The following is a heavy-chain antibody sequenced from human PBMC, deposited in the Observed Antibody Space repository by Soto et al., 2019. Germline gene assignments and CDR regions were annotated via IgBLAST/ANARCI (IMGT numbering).Heavy chain of an antibody. CDR2: ISAYNGNT. CDR3: ARDRGPSSGYYPYWFDP. Sequence: ASVKVSCKASGYTFTSYGISWVRQAPGQGLEWMGWISAYNGNTNYAQKLQDRVTMTTDTSTSTAYMELSSLRSEDTAVYYCARDRGPSSGYYPYWFDPWGQGTLVTVSS. V-gene: IGHV1-18*01. D-gene: IGHD3-22*01. CDR1: GYTFTSYG. J-gene: IGHJ5*02.